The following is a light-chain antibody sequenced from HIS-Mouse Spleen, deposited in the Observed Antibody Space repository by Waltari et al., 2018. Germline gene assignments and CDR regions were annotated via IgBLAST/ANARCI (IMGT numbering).Light chain of an antibody. J-gene: IGLJ3*02. CDR2: DVS. V-gene: IGLV2-14*03. CDR3: SSYTSSSTRV. Sequence: QSALTQPASVSGSPGQSITISCTGTSSAVGGYNYVSWYQQHPGKAPKHMIYDVSNRPSGVSNRFSGSKAGNTASLTISGLQAEDEADYYCSSYTSSSTRVFGGGTKLTVL. CDR1: SSAVGGYNY.